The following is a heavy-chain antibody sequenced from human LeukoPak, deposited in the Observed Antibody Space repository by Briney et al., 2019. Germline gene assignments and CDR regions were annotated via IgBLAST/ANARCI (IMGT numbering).Heavy chain of an antibody. V-gene: IGHV4-59*08. CDR3: ARHYGYSYGPDY. D-gene: IGHD5-18*01. Sequence: PSETLSLTCTVSGGSISTYYWNWIRQPPGKGLEWIGYVYYSGSTSYNPSLKSRVIISVDTSKNEFSLNVSSVTAADTAVYYCARHYGYSYGPDYWGQGTLVTVSS. J-gene: IGHJ4*02. CDR2: VYYSGST. CDR1: GGSISTYY.